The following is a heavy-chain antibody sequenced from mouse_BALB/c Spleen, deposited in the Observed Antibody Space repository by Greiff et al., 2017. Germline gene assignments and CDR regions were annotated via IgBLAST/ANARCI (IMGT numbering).Heavy chain of an antibody. CDR1: GFTFGSYA. D-gene: IGHD1-1*01. V-gene: IGHV5-9-4*01. CDR2: ISSGGSYT. CDR3: ARRVVAGNAMDY. Sequence: EVKVVESGGGLVKPGGSLKLSCAASGFTFGSYAMSWVRQSPEKRLEWVAEISSGGSYTYYPDTVTGRFTISRDNAKNTLYLEMSSLRSEDTAMYYCARRVVAGNAMDYWGQGTSVTVSS. J-gene: IGHJ4*01.